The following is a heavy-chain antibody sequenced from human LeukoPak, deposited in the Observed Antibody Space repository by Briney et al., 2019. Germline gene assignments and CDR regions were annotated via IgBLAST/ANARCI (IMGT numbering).Heavy chain of an antibody. V-gene: IGHV3-53*01. CDR3: ATLLLVCEACHNDY. Sequence: GGSLRLSCAASGFSVSTNYMSWVRQAPGKGLEWVSFIYSGGRTDYADSVKGRFTISRDNAKNSLYLQMNSLRAEDTAVYYCATLLLVCEACHNDYWGQGTLVTVSS. CDR1: GFSVSTNY. D-gene: IGHD3-10*01. CDR2: IYSGGRT. J-gene: IGHJ4*02.